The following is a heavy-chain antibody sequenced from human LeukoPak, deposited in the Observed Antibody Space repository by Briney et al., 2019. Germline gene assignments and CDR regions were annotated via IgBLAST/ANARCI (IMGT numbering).Heavy chain of an antibody. CDR3: ARERDTAMAPFDP. D-gene: IGHD5-18*01. CDR2: ISAYNGHT. CDR1: GYTFTSND. J-gene: IGHJ5*02. V-gene: IGHV1-18*01. Sequence: AASVKVSCKASGYTFTSNDISWVRQAPGQGLEWMGWISAYNGHTNYAQKLQGRVTMTTDTSTSTAYMELRSLRSDDTAVYYCARERDTAMAPFDPWGQGTLVTVSS.